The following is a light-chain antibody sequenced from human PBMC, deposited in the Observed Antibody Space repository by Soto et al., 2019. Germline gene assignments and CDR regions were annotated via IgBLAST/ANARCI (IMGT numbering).Light chain of an antibody. Sequence: EIDRTKSPPTLSVNPGERVTLSCRASESVSTNLAWYQQKAGQAPRLLIYGASTRATGIPARFSGSGSGTEFTLTISSLQPDEFAVYYCQQRSNWPPITFGQGTRLEIK. CDR2: GAS. CDR3: QQRSNWPPIT. CDR1: ESVSTN. V-gene: IGKV3-15*01. J-gene: IGKJ5*01.